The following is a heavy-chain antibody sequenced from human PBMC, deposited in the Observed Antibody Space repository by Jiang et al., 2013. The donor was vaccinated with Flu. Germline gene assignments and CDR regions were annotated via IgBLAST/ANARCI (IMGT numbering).Heavy chain of an antibody. CDR2: IYYSGSA. V-gene: IGHV4-31*03. D-gene: IGHD7-27*01. CDR3: ARHNWGIDY. Sequence: GPGLVKPSQTLSLTYTVSGGSISSGGHYWSWVRQHPGKGLEWIGYIYYSGSAYYNPSLRSRVTISLDTSKNQFSLKLSSVTAADTAVYYCARHNWGIDYWGQGTLVTVSS. J-gene: IGHJ4*02. CDR1: GGSISSGGHY.